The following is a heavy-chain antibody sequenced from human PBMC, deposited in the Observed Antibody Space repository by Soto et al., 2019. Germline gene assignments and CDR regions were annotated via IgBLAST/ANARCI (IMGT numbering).Heavy chain of an antibody. CDR2: IRSKTYGGTR. CDR3: TRDGEYFNSGTYGYFDY. Sequence: PGRSMRLACTMSGFILGEDAMSWVRQAPGRGLEWVGFIRSKTYGGTREYAASVKGRFPISRDDSKSIAYLQMNSLKTEDTAVYYCTRDGEYFNSGTYGYFDYWGQGTLFTVSS. J-gene: IGHJ4*02. V-gene: IGHV3-49*04. CDR1: GFILGEDA. D-gene: IGHD3-16*01.